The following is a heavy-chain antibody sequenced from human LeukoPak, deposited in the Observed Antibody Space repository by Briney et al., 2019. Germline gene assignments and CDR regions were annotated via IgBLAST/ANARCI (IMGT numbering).Heavy chain of an antibody. CDR2: ISYDGSNK. J-gene: IGHJ3*02. D-gene: IGHD1-14*01. Sequence: GGSLRLSCAASGFTFSSYAMHWVRQAPGKGLEWVAVISYDGSNKYYADSVKGRFTISRDNAKNSLYLQMNSLRAEDTAVYYCARDSPRNGNAFDIWGQGTMVTVSS. V-gene: IGHV3-30-3*01. CDR3: ARDSPRNGNAFDI. CDR1: GFTFSSYA.